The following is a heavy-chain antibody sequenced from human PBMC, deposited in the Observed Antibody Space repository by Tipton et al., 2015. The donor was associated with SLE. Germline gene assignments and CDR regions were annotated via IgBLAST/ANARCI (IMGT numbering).Heavy chain of an antibody. J-gene: IGHJ4*02. D-gene: IGHD3-10*01. V-gene: IGHV3-7*01. Sequence: SLRLSCAASGFTFSTYWMHWVRQAPGKGLEWVANIKHDGSEKYYEDSVKGRFTISRDNAKNSLYLQMNSLRAEDTAVYYCARRNQITMVRGVMYYFDYWGQGALVTVSS. CDR1: GFTFSTYW. CDR2: IKHDGSEK. CDR3: ARRNQITMVRGVMYYFDY.